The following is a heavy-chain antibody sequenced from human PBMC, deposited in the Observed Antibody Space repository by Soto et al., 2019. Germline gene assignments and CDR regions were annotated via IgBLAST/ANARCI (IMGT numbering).Heavy chain of an antibody. Sequence: EVQLLESGGGLEQPGGSLRLSCAASGFTFSGYAMSWVRQAPGKGLEWVSSISGSGGSTYYADSVKGRFTISRDNSKNTLYLQMNSLRAEDTAVFYCAKGRRGIVGATFDYWGQGTLVTVSS. V-gene: IGHV3-23*01. CDR2: ISGSGGST. CDR1: GFTFSGYA. J-gene: IGHJ4*02. CDR3: AKGRRGIVGATFDY. D-gene: IGHD1-26*01.